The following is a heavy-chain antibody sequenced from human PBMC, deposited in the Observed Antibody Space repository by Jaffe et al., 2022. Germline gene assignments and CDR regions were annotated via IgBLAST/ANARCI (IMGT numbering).Heavy chain of an antibody. V-gene: IGHV1-18*01. D-gene: IGHD3-3*01. CDR3: ARGPEGWNGYNWFEH. CDR1: GFTFTNYD. CDR2: MSSYSGDGGHR. Sequence: LVQSESELKEPGASVKLSCKASGFTFTNYDIGWVRQRPGQGLEWLGGMSSYSGDGGHRNYAPKFQDRLTVTRDISTATAYMELRTLTSDDTAVYYCARGPEGWNGYNWFEHWGQGTLVAVSS. J-gene: IGHJ5*02.